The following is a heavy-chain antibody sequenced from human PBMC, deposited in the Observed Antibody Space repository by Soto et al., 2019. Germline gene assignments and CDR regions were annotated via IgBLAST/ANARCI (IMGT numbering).Heavy chain of an antibody. J-gene: IGHJ4*02. V-gene: IGHV1-3*01. Sequence: ASVKVSCKASGYTFTNYAIHWVRQAPGQRLEWMGWINAGNGKTKYSQNFQGRVTITRDTSASIVYMEANSLRSEDTALYYCARGLWVATTADYDLDSWRQATLVTGSS. D-gene: IGHD5-12*01. CDR3: ARGLWVATTADYDLDS. CDR2: INAGNGKT. CDR1: GYTFTNYA.